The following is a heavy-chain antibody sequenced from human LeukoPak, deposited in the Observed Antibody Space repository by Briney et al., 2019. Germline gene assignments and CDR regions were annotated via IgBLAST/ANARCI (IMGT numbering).Heavy chain of an antibody. CDR3: AKDRPEIVNAYYYYMDV. CDR1: GFTFSAYG. Sequence: GRSLRLSCAASGFTFSAYGMHWVRQAPGKGLEWVAIIWYDGGNKYYADSVKGRFTISRDNSKNTLFLQMNSLRVEDTAVYYCAKDRPEIVNAYYYYMDVWGKGTTVTVSS. CDR2: IWYDGGNK. J-gene: IGHJ6*03. D-gene: IGHD5-24*01. V-gene: IGHV3-33*06.